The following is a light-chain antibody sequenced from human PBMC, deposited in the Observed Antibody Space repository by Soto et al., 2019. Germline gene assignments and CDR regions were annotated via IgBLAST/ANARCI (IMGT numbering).Light chain of an antibody. CDR1: QSISDS. Sequence: IQMTQAPSSLSASVGARVPLPCRASQSISDSLAWYQQKPGKAPDLVISDVSSLERGVASRFSGSGSGTDFTLTISSLQPQDFATDYGQQLNTYPQITLRQGTRLEIK. V-gene: IGKV1-13*02. CDR2: DVS. J-gene: IGKJ5*01. CDR3: QQLNTYPQIT.